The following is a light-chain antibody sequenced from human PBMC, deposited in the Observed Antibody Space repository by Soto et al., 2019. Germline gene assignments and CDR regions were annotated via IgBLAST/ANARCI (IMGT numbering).Light chain of an antibody. Sequence: QSALTQPASVSGSPGQSITISCTGTSSDIGAYNYVSWYQLHPGKAPKLIIFDVTYRPSGVSSRFSGSKSGNTASLTISGLQAEDEADYYCSSYATSSTLFGGGTQLTVL. CDR1: SSDIGAYNY. J-gene: IGLJ2*01. CDR3: SSYATSSTL. V-gene: IGLV2-14*03. CDR2: DVT.